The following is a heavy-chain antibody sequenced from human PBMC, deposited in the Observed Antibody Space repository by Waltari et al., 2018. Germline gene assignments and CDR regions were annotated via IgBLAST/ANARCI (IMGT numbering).Heavy chain of an antibody. V-gene: IGHV1-2*06. J-gene: IGHJ2*01. Sequence: QVQLVQSGAEVKKPGASVQVSCKASGYTSTGYYIHWVRRAPGQGLEWMGRINPNSGGTNYAQKFQGRVTMTRDTSISTAYMELSRLRSDDTAVYYCARPPTVTTAYFDLWGRGTLVTVSS. D-gene: IGHD4-17*01. CDR2: INPNSGGT. CDR1: GYTSTGYY. CDR3: ARPPTVTTAYFDL.